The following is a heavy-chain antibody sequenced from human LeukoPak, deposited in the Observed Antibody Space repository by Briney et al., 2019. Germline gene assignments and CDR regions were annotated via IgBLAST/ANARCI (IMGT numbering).Heavy chain of an antibody. CDR1: GGTFSSYA. Sequence: VASVKVSCKASGGTFSSYAISWVRQAPGQGLEWMGRIIPILGIANYAQKFQGRVTITADKSTSTAYMELSSLRSEDTAVYYCARERRDYCGSGKVHYYGMDVWGQGTTVAVSS. D-gene: IGHD3-10*01. J-gene: IGHJ6*02. CDR2: IIPILGIA. V-gene: IGHV1-69*04. CDR3: ARERRDYCGSGKVHYYGMDV.